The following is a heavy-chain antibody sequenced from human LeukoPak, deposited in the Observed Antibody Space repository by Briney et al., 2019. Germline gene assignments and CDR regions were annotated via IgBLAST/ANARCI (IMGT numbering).Heavy chain of an antibody. D-gene: IGHD1-1*01. CDR1: GFTVSSNY. J-gene: IGHJ4*02. V-gene: IGHV3-66*01. CDR3: AKGGPAAGRFDY. Sequence: GGSLRLSCAASGFTVSSNYMSWVRQAPGKGLEWVSVIYSGGSTYYEDSVKGRFTITRDNSKNTLYLQMNSLRAEDTAVYYGAKGGPAAGRFDYWGQGTLVTVSS. CDR2: IYSGGST.